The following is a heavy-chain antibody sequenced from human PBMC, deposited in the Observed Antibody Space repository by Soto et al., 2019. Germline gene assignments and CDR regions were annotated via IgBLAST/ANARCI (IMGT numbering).Heavy chain of an antibody. J-gene: IGHJ6*03. Sequence: ASVKVSCKASGGTFSSYTISWVRQAPGQGLEWMGRIIPILGIANYAQKFQGRVTITADKSTSTAYMELSSLRSEDTAVYYCARTGEEDDYYYYYMDVWGKGTTVTVSS. V-gene: IGHV1-69*02. CDR2: IIPILGIA. CDR1: GGTFSSYT. CDR3: ARTGEEDDYYYYYMDV. D-gene: IGHD2-15*01.